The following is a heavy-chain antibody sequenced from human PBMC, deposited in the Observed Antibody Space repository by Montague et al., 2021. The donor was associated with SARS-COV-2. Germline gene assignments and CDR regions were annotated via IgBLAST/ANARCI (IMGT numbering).Heavy chain of an antibody. Sequence: CAIFGDSVWSNTAAWNWIRQSPSGGLEWLGRTNYRSKWTSDYATSVEGRISIDPGTSKNQFFLHLRSVTPEDTGVYYCVRDTGSAQAGFDAWGQGTLVTVSS. V-gene: IGHV6-1*01. CDR2: TNYRSKWTS. D-gene: IGHD4-17*01. CDR3: VRDTGSAQAGFDA. J-gene: IGHJ4*02. CDR1: GDSVWSNTAA.